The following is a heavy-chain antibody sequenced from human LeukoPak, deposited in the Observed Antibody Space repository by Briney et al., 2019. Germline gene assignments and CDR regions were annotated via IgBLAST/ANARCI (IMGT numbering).Heavy chain of an antibody. J-gene: IGHJ3*02. D-gene: IGHD6-19*01. Sequence: PPETLSLTCTVSGGSISSSSYYWGWIRQPPGKGLEWIGSIYYSGSTYYNPSLKSRVTISVDTSKNQFSLKLSSVTAADTAVYYCARHEIIAVAGPVEADAFDIWGQGTMVTVSS. V-gene: IGHV4-39*01. CDR1: GGSISSSSYY. CDR3: ARHEIIAVAGPVEADAFDI. CDR2: IYYSGST.